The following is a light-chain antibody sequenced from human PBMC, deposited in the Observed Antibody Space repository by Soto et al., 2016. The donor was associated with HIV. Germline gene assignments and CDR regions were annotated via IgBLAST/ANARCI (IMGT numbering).Light chain of an antibody. Sequence: SYELTQPPSVSVAPGKTAGITCGGDNLGSKSVNWYQQKPGQAPVLVLYDDSDRPSGIPERFSGSNSGNTATLTISRVEAGDEADYYCQVWDSPSDHFVFGTGTKVTAL. CDR2: DDS. J-gene: IGLJ1*01. CDR3: QVWDSPSDHFV. V-gene: IGLV3-21*01. CDR1: NLGSKS.